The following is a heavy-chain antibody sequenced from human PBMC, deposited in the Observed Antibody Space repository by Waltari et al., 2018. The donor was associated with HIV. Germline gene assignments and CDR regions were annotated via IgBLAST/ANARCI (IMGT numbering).Heavy chain of an antibody. CDR1: GGSFSGYS. V-gene: IGHV4-34*01. CDR3: ASGGWLQQSAY. CDR2: INHSGST. Sequence: QVQLQQWGAGLLKPSETLSLTCAVYGGSFSGYSWSWIRQPPGKGLEWIGEINHSGSTNYNPSLKSRVTISVDTSKNQFSLKLSSVTAADTAVYYCASGGWLQQSAYWGQGTLVTVSS. J-gene: IGHJ4*02. D-gene: IGHD5-12*01.